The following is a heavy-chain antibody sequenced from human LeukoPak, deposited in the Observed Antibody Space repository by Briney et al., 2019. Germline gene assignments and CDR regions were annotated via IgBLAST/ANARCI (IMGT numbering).Heavy chain of an antibody. Sequence: SVKVSCKASGGTFSSYAISWVRQAPGQGLEWMGGIIPIFGTANYAQKFQGRVTITADESTSTAYMELSSLRSEDTAVYYCARRWLQFGLDAFDIWGQGTMVTVSS. D-gene: IGHD5-24*01. V-gene: IGHV1-69*13. J-gene: IGHJ3*02. CDR3: ARRWLQFGLDAFDI. CDR2: IIPIFGTA. CDR1: GGTFSSYA.